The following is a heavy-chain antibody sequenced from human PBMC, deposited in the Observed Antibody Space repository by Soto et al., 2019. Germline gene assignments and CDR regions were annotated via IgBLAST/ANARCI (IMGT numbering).Heavy chain of an antibody. D-gene: IGHD3-10*01. V-gene: IGHV2-70*01. J-gene: IGHJ4*02. CDR1: GFSLSTSGMC. CDR3: ARVVGDLLWKARPYCFDD. CDR2: LDWDDDK. Sequence: GSGLTLVNPTQTLTLTCTFSGFSLSTSGMCVSWIRQPPGKALEWLALLDWDDDKYYSTSLKTRLTISKDTSKNHVDLTMSNMEPVDPATYYCARVVGDLLWKARPYCFDDWGQGTLVTVSS.